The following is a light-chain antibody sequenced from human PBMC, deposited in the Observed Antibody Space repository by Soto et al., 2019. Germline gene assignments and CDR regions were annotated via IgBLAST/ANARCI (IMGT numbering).Light chain of an antibody. V-gene: IGLV2-14*01. Sequence: QSALTQPASVSGSPGQSITISCTGTSSDVGGYNYVSWYQQHPGKAPKLIIYDVSNRPSGVSNRFSGSKSGNTAYLTISGLQAEDEADYYCSSYTSSSTLLYVFGTGTKVTVL. CDR1: SSDVGGYNY. CDR2: DVS. CDR3: SSYTSSSTLLYV. J-gene: IGLJ1*01.